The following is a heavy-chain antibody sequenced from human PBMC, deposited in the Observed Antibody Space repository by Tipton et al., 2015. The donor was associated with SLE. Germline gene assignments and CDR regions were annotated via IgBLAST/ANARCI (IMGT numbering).Heavy chain of an antibody. CDR2: FNHTGST. CDR3: TRDAGGDTAFVYYFDD. Sequence: AGLVKPSETLSLTCAVYRGSFSGYSWTWIRQSPGRGLEWIGEFNHTGSTNYNPSLKSRATISVDTSKNQFSLTLSSVTAADTAVYYCTRDAGGDTAFVYYFDDWGQGTLVTVSS. V-gene: IGHV4-34*01. J-gene: IGHJ4*02. D-gene: IGHD2-21*02. CDR1: RGSFSGYS.